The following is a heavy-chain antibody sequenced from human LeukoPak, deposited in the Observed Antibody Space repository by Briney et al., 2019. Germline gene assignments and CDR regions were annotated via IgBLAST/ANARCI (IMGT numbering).Heavy chain of an antibody. J-gene: IGHJ5*02. CDR2: ISAYNGNT. V-gene: IGHV1-18*01. CDR3: ARGRRYCSSTSCYGTRNWFDP. D-gene: IGHD2-2*01. CDR1: GYTFTSYG. Sequence: ASVRVSCKASGYTFTSYGISWVRQAPGQGLEWMGWISAYNGNTNYAQKLQGRVTMTTDTSTSTAYMELRSLRSDDTAVYYCARGRRYCSSTSCYGTRNWFDPWGQGTLVTVSS.